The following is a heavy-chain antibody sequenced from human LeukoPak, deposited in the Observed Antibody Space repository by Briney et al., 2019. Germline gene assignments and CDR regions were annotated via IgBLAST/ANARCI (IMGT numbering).Heavy chain of an antibody. CDR2: IWYDGSNK. CDR3: ARDPSSYYDSSGYSFDY. Sequence: GSLRLSCAASGFTFSSYGMHWVRQAPGKGLEGVAVIWYDGSNKYYADSVKGRFTISRDNSKNTLYLQMNSLRAEDTAVYYCARDPSSYYDSSGYSFDYWGQGTLVTVSS. J-gene: IGHJ4*02. D-gene: IGHD3-22*01. CDR1: GFTFSSYG. V-gene: IGHV3-33*01.